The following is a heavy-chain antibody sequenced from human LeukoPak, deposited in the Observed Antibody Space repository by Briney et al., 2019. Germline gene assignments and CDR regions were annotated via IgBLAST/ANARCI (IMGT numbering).Heavy chain of an antibody. CDR2: IYYSGST. J-gene: IGHJ4*02. Sequence: PSEILSLTCTVSGGSISSYYWSWIRQPPGKGLEWIGYIYYSGSTNYNPSLKSRVTISVDTSKNQFSLKLSSVTAADTAVYYCARHVHYSLPFDYWGQGTLVTVSS. CDR1: GGSISSYY. D-gene: IGHD4-11*01. V-gene: IGHV4-59*01. CDR3: ARHVHYSLPFDY.